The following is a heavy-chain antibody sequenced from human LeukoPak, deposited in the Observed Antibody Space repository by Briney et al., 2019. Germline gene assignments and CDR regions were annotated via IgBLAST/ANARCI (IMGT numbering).Heavy chain of an antibody. J-gene: IGHJ4*02. D-gene: IGHD2-15*01. CDR2: INPNSGGT. CDR1: GYTFTGYY. CDR3: ARPYCSGGSCYGKYYFDH. V-gene: IGHV1-2*02. Sequence: ASVKVSCKASGYTFTGYYMRWVRQAPGQGLEWMGWINPNSGGTNYAQKFQGRVTMTRDTSISTAYMELSRLRSDDTAVYYCARPYCSGGSCYGKYYFDHWGQGTLVTVSS.